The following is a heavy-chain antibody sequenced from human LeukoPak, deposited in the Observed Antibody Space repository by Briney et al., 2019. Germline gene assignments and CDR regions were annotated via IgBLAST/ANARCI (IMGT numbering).Heavy chain of an antibody. J-gene: IGHJ3*02. V-gene: IGHV4-31*03. Sequence: SETLSLTCTVSGGSISSGGYYWSWIRQHPGKGLEWIGYVYYSGSTYYNPSLKSRVTISVDTSKNQFSLKLSSVTAADTAVYYCARVPSIDAFDIWGQGTMVTVSS. CDR3: ARVPSIDAFDI. CDR2: VYYSGST. CDR1: GGSISSGGYY.